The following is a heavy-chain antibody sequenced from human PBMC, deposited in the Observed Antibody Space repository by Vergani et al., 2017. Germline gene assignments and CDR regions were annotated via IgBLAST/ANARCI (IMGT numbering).Heavy chain of an antibody. CDR2: IDHTGRP. Sequence: QVQLQQWGGGLLKPSETLSLTCVVNGGSFTSYHWTWIRQSPGEGLEWVGDIDHTGRPDYNPSLKSRLTMSVDKSRNQFYLTLNSVTDTDTAIYFCARVNTETNGHLYYYYYMDVWGQGTAVTVS. V-gene: IGHV4-34*01. CDR3: ARVNTETNGHLYYYYYMDV. CDR1: GGSFTSYH. D-gene: IGHD4-11*01. J-gene: IGHJ6*03.